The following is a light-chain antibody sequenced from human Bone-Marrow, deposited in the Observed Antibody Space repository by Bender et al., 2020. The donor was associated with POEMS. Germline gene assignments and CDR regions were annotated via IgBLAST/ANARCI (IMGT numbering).Light chain of an antibody. CDR2: DVS. CDR1: SSDVGYSHY. J-gene: IGLJ1*01. CDR3: SSYAGSNHFV. Sequence: QSALTQPRSVSASPGQSVTISCTGTSSDVGYSHYVSWYQQHPDKVPKLIIFDVSQRPSGVPDRFSGSKSGHTASLTISGLQAEDEADYYCSSYAGSNHFVFGTGTKVTVL. V-gene: IGLV2-11*01.